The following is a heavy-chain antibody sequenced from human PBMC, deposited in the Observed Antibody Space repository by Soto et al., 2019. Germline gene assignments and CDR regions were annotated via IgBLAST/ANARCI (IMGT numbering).Heavy chain of an antibody. V-gene: IGHV3-49*04. D-gene: IGHD5-12*01. J-gene: IGHJ4*02. CDR1: GFTFGDYA. CDR2: IRSKAYGGTT. CDR3: TSCGGYDPWGVGIDY. Sequence: EVQLVESGGGLVQPGRSLRLSCTASGFTFGDYAMSWVRQAPGKGLEWVGFIRSKAYGGTTEYAASVKGRFTISRDDSKSIAYLQMNSLKTEDTAVYYCTSCGGYDPWGVGIDYWGQGTLVTVSS.